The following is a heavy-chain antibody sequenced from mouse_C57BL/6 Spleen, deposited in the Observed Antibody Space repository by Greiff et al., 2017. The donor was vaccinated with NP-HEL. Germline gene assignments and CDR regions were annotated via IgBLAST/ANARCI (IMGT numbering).Heavy chain of an antibody. CDR2: INPNNGGT. J-gene: IGHJ3*01. CDR3: ARGTVEGSAY. Sequence: EVQLQQSGPELVKPGASVKISCKASGYTFTDYYMNWVKQSHGKSLEWIGDINPNNGGTSYNQKFKGKATLTVDKSSSTAYMELRSLTSEDSAVYYCARGTVEGSAYWGQGTLVTVSA. D-gene: IGHD1-1*01. V-gene: IGHV1-26*01. CDR1: GYTFTDYY.